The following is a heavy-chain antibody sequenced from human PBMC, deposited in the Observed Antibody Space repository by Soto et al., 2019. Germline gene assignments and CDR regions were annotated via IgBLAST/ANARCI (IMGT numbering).Heavy chain of an antibody. J-gene: IGHJ4*02. V-gene: IGHV1-2*02. CDR1: GYTWTGYY. D-gene: IGHD3-22*01. Sequence: GAAVKVSCKASGYTWTGYYMHWVRQAPGQGLEWMGWINPNSGGTNYAQKFQGRVTMTRDTSISTAYMELSRLRSDDTAVYSCARDHLWYYYDSSGYPFDYWGQGTLVPVT. CDR3: ARDHLWYYYDSSGYPFDY. CDR2: INPNSGGT.